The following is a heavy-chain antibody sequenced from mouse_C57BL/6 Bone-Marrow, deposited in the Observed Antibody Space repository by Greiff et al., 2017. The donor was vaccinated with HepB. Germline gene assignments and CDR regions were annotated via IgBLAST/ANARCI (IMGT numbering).Heavy chain of an antibody. CDR3: ARRYGYYPMDY. J-gene: IGHJ4*01. CDR2: IYPRSGNT. Sequence: VQGVESGAELARPGASVKLSCKASGYTFTSYGISWVKQSTGQGLEWIGEIYPRSGNTYYNEKFKGKATLTADKSSSTAYMELRSLTSEDSAVYFCARRYGYYPMDYWGQGTSVTVSS. V-gene: IGHV1-81*01. D-gene: IGHD2-14*01. CDR1: GYTFTSYG.